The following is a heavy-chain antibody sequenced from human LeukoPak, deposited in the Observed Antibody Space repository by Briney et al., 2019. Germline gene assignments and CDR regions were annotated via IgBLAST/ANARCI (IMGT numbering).Heavy chain of an antibody. CDR3: ARDQTRITGLFDY. CDR2: IIPIFGIA. V-gene: IGHV1-69*04. CDR1: GGTFSSYA. J-gene: IGHJ4*02. D-gene: IGHD1-20*01. Sequence: SVKVSCKASGGTFSSYAISWVRQVPGQGLEWMGRIIPIFGIANYAQKFQGRVTITADKSTSTAYMELSSLRSEDTAVYYCARDQTRITGLFDYWGQGTLVTVSS.